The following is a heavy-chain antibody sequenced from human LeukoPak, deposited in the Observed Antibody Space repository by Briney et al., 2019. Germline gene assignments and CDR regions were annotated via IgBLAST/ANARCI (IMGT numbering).Heavy chain of an antibody. Sequence: SETLSLTCTVSGGSISSGGYYWTWIRQHPGKGLEWTGYISYSGSTYYNPSLKSRVTISVDTSKNRLSLKLSSVTAADTAVYYCARDHAVRGYWFDPWGQGALVTVSS. V-gene: IGHV4-31*03. D-gene: IGHD4-11*01. J-gene: IGHJ5*02. CDR1: GGSISSGGYY. CDR3: ARDHAVRGYWFDP. CDR2: ISYSGST.